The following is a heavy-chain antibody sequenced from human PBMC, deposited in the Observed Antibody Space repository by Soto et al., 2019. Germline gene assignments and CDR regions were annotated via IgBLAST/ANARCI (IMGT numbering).Heavy chain of an antibody. CDR1: GGTFSSYA. Sequence: SSVKVSCKASGGTFSSYAISWVRQAPGQGLEWMGGTIPIFGTANYAQKFQGRVTITADESTSTAYMELSSLRSEDTAVYYCARVGTIGYCSGGSCPFDYWGQGTLVTVSS. J-gene: IGHJ4*02. D-gene: IGHD2-15*01. CDR2: TIPIFGTA. V-gene: IGHV1-69*13. CDR3: ARVGTIGYCSGGSCPFDY.